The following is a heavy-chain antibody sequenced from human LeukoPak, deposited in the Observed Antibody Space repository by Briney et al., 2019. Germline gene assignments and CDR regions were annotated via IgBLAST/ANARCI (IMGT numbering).Heavy chain of an antibody. CDR3: ARETYSYDSSGYYYPSGFDY. J-gene: IGHJ4*02. CDR2: ISSGSITI. Sequence: PGGSLRLSCAASGFTFSSYEVNWVRQAPGKGLEWVLYISSGSITIYYADSVKGRFTISRDNAQNSLYLQMNSLRAEDTAEYYCARETYSYDSSGYYYPSGFDYWGQGTLVTVSS. V-gene: IGHV3-48*01. D-gene: IGHD3-22*01. CDR1: GFTFSSYE.